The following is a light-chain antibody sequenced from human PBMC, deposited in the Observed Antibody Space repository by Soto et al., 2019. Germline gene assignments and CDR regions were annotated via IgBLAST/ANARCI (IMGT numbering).Light chain of an antibody. CDR1: SSDVGGYTY. Sequence: QSALTQPASVSGSPGQSIIISCTGTSSDVGGYTYVSWYQQHPGKAPKLIIYEVSNRPSGVSNRFSGSRSGNTASLTISGLQAEDEADYYCNSYTSGSTYVFGTGTKSPS. CDR2: EVS. V-gene: IGLV2-14*01. J-gene: IGLJ1*01. CDR3: NSYTSGSTYV.